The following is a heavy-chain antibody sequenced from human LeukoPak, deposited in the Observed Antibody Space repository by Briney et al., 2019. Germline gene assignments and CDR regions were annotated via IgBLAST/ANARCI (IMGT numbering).Heavy chain of an antibody. V-gene: IGHV1-69*04. Sequence: SVKVSCKASGGTFSSYAISWVRQAPGQGLEWMGRIMPNLGIANYAQKFQGRVTITADKSTSTAYMELSSLRSEDTAVYYCARDQRDRDGYNFHGPRDYWGQGTLVTVSS. CDR2: IMPNLGIA. CDR1: GGTFSSYA. D-gene: IGHD5-24*01. CDR3: ARDQRDRDGYNFHGPRDY. J-gene: IGHJ4*02.